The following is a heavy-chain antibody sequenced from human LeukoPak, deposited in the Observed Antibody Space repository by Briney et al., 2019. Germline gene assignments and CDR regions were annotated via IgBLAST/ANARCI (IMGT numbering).Heavy chain of an antibody. Sequence: ASVKVSCKASGYTFTSYYMHWVRQAPGQGLEWMGIINPSGGSTSYAQKFQGRVTMTRDTSTSTVYMELSSLRSEDTAVYYCAKDRSSRYDFWSGSFSHYYYYYMDVWGKGTTVTVSS. D-gene: IGHD3-3*01. V-gene: IGHV1-46*01. CDR2: INPSGGST. CDR1: GYTFTSYY. CDR3: AKDRSSRYDFWSGSFSHYYYYYMDV. J-gene: IGHJ6*03.